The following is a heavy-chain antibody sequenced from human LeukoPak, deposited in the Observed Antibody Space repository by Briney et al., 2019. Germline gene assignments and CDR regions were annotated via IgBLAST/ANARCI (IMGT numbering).Heavy chain of an antibody. J-gene: IGHJ4*02. D-gene: IGHD2-2*01. Sequence: SSETLSLTCAVSGVSISSGGYSWSWIRQPPGKGLEWIVYIYHSGSTYYNPSLKSRVTISVDRSKNQLSLKLSSVTAADTAVYYCARALYCSSTSCSYFDYWGQGTLVTVSS. CDR3: ARALYCSSTSCSYFDY. V-gene: IGHV4-30-2*01. CDR2: IYHSGST. CDR1: GVSISSGGYS.